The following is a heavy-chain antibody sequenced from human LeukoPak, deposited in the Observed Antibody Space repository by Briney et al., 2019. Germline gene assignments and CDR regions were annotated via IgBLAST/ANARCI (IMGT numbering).Heavy chain of an antibody. Sequence: SETLSLTCAVSGGSISSGGYSWSWIRQPPGKGLEWIGYIYHSGSTYYNPSLKSRVTISVDTSKNQFSLKLSSVTAADTAVYYCARWLVAGRNWFDPWGQGTLVTVSS. CDR1: GGSISSGGYS. CDR2: IYHSGST. V-gene: IGHV4-30-2*01. J-gene: IGHJ5*02. CDR3: ARWLVAGRNWFDP. D-gene: IGHD6-19*01.